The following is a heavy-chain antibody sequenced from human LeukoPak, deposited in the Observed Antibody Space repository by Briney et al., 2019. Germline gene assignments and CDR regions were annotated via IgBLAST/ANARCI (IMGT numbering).Heavy chain of an antibody. V-gene: IGHV4-34*01. CDR1: GGSFSGYY. D-gene: IGHD3-22*01. J-gene: IGHJ3*02. Sequence: SETLSLTCAVYGGSFSGYYWSWIRQPPGKGLEWIGEINHSGSTNYNPSLKSRVTISVDTSKNQFSLKLSSMTAADTAVYYCAREYYDSRGYYNHDAFDICGQGTMVTVSS. CDR3: AREYYDSRGYYNHDAFDI. CDR2: INHSGST.